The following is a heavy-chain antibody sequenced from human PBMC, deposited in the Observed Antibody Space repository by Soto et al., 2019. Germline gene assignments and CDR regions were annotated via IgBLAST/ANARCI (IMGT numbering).Heavy chain of an antibody. CDR1: GGSISSDY. CDR3: ARVGGINWFDP. Sequence: TLSLTCTVSGGSISSDYWNWIRQHPGKGLEWIGYIYYSGSTYYNPSLKSRVTISVDTSKNQFSLKLSSVTAADTAVYYCARVGGINWFDPWGQGTLVTVSS. D-gene: IGHD3-16*01. V-gene: IGHV4-31*03. J-gene: IGHJ5*02. CDR2: IYYSGST.